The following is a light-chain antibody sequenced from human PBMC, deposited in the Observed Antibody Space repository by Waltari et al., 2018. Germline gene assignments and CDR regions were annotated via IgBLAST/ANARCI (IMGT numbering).Light chain of an antibody. V-gene: IGLV1-40*01. CDR3: QSYDSSLSDSV. CDR1: SSTIGAGYD. Sequence: QSVLTQPPSVSGAPGQRVTISCTGSSSTIGAGYDVPWYQPIPGTAPKLLIYVTSNRPSGVPDRFSGSKSGTSASLAITGLQAEDEADYYCQSYDSSLSDSVFGGGTKLTVL. CDR2: VTS. J-gene: IGLJ2*01.